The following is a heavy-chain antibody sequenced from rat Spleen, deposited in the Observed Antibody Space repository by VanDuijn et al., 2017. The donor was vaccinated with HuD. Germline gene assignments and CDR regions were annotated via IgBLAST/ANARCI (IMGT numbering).Heavy chain of an antibody. CDR2: INTGGGKT. CDR3: TRVSGPNWYFDF. J-gene: IGHJ1*01. CDR1: GFTFSNSY. Sequence: EVQLVESGGGLVQPGRSMKLSCTASGFTFSNSYMAWVRQAPTTGLEWVASINTGGGKTYYRDSVKGRFTISRDNAKRTLYLQIDSLRSKDTASYYCTRVSGPNWYFDFWGPGTMVTVSS. D-gene: IGHD1-1*01. V-gene: IGHV5-25*01.